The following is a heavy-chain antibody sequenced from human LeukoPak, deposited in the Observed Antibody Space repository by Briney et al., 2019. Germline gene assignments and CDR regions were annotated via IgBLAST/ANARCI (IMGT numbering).Heavy chain of an antibody. CDR2: ISEDGGST. J-gene: IGHJ4*02. V-gene: IGHV3-43*02. Sequence: PGGSLRLSCAASGFTFDDYVMHWVRQAPGKGLEWVSLISEDGGSTHYADSVKGRFTISRDNSKNSLYLQMNSLRTEDTALYYCAKDSGGDSYVDYWGQGTLVTVSS. D-gene: IGHD2-21*02. CDR1: GFTFDDYV. CDR3: AKDSGGDSYVDY.